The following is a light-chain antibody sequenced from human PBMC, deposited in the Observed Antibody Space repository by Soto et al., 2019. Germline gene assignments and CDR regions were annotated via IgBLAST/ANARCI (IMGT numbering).Light chain of an antibody. CDR3: SSCAPRNTWV. Sequence: QSDLPQPPSASGSPGQSVTISCTGTSSDVGAYNYVSWYQQHAGKAPKLVIYEVTKRPSGVPDRFSGSKSANTASLTVSGLHAEDEADYYLSSCAPRNTWVVGGGTKLTVL. V-gene: IGLV2-8*01. J-gene: IGLJ3*02. CDR2: EVT. CDR1: SSDVGAYNY.